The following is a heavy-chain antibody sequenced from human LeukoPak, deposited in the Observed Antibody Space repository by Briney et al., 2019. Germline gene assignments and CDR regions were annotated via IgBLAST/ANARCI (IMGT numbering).Heavy chain of an antibody. Sequence: SETLSLTCAVYGGSFSGYYWSWIRQPPGKGLEWIGEINHSGSTNYNPSLKSRVTISLDTSKNQFSLKLSSVTAADTAVYYCARAGWATVTKRSWFDPWGQGTLVTVSS. CDR1: GGSFSGYY. CDR2: INHSGST. D-gene: IGHD4-17*01. CDR3: ARAGWATVTKRSWFDP. V-gene: IGHV4-34*01. J-gene: IGHJ5*02.